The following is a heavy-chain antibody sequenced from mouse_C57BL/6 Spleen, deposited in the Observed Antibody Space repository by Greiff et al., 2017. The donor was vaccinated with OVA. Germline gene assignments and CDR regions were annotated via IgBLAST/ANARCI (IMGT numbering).Heavy chain of an antibody. CDR2: IYPGDGDT. J-gene: IGHJ2*01. CDR3: ARYDGYSEY. D-gene: IGHD2-3*01. Sequence: VKLMESGPELVKPGASVKISCKASGYAFSSSWMNWVKQRPGKGLEWIGRIYPGDGDTNYNGKFKGKATLTADKSSSTAYMQLSSLTSEDSAVYFCARYDGYSEYWGQGTTLTVSS. CDR1: GYAFSSSW. V-gene: IGHV1-82*01.